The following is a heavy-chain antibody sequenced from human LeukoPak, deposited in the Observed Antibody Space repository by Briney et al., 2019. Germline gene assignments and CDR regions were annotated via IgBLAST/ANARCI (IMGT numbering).Heavy chain of an antibody. Sequence: GGSLRLSCAASGFTFPNAWMTWVRQVPGKGLQWVGHIKSKTDGGTTAYAAPVKGRFTISRDDSKNTLYLLMNSLKIEDTAVYYCSTDTRYSFIDDYWGQGTLVTVSS. CDR1: GFTFPNAW. V-gene: IGHV3-15*01. CDR2: IKSKTDGGTT. D-gene: IGHD2-15*01. J-gene: IGHJ4*02. CDR3: STDTRYSFIDDY.